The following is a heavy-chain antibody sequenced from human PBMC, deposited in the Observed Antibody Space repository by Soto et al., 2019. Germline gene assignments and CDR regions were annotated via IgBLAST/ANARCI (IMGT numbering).Heavy chain of an antibody. J-gene: IGHJ5*02. CDR1: GGSISSYY. CDR2: IYYSGST. V-gene: IGHV4-59*08. Sequence: PSETLSLTCTVSGGSISSYYWSWIRQPPGKGLEWIGYIYYSGSTNYNPSLKSRVTISVDTSKNQFSLKLSSVTAADTAVYYFARADIVVVPAARGGFAPWGQGPLVTVPS. D-gene: IGHD2-2*01. CDR3: ARADIVVVPAARGGFAP.